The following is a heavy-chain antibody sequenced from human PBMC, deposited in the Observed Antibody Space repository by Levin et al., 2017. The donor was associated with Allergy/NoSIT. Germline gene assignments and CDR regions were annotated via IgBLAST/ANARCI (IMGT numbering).Heavy chain of an antibody. CDR1: GFSLSTSGMC. CDR3: ARGYYYGSGRQLDY. CDR2: IDWDDDK. V-gene: IGHV2-70*11. J-gene: IGHJ4*02. D-gene: IGHD3-10*01. Sequence: TLSLTCTFSGFSLSTSGMCVSWIRQPPGKALEWLARIDWDDDKYYSTSLKTRLTISKDTSKNQVVLTMTNMDPVDTATYYCARGYYYGSGRQLDYWGQGTLVTVSS.